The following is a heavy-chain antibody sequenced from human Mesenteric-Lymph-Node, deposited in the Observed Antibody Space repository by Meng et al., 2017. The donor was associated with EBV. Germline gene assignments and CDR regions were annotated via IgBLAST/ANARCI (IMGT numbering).Heavy chain of an antibody. V-gene: IGHV4-4*02. Sequence: VHLQESGPGLGKPSGTLSRTCAVSGGSITTYNWWSWVRQPPGKGLEWIGEVFHSGTTNSNASLRSRLTISVDKSKNQFSLKLTSVTAADTAVYYCAKANSSGRSSWFDPWGQGTLVTVSS. CDR1: GGSITTYNW. J-gene: IGHJ5*02. D-gene: IGHD3-10*01. CDR2: VFHSGTT. CDR3: AKANSSGRSSWFDP.